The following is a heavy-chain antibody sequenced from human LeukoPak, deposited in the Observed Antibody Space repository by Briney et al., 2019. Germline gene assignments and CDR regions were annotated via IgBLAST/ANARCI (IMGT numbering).Heavy chain of an antibody. CDR1: GGSIRSGGYY. Sequence: SETLSLTCTVSGGSIRSGGYYWGWIRQPPGKGLEWIGSIYYSGSTYYNPSLKSRVTISVVTSKNQFSLKLNSVTAADTAVYYCARDRDYYGSGSYVYWGQGTLVTVSS. J-gene: IGHJ4*02. CDR2: IYYSGST. CDR3: ARDRDYYGSGSYVY. V-gene: IGHV4-39*07. D-gene: IGHD3-10*01.